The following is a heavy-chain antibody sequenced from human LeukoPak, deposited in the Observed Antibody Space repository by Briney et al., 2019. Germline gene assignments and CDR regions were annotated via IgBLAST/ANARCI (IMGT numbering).Heavy chain of an antibody. V-gene: IGHV4-34*01. CDR1: GGSFSGYY. Sequence: SETLSLTCAVYGGSFSGYYWSWIRQPPGKGLEWIGEINHSGSTNYNPSLKSRVTISVDTSKNQFSLKLSSVTAADTAVYYCARDFPTITSWYYFDSWGQGALVVVSS. J-gene: IGHJ4*02. CDR2: INHSGST. CDR3: ARDFPTITSWYYFDS. D-gene: IGHD2-2*01.